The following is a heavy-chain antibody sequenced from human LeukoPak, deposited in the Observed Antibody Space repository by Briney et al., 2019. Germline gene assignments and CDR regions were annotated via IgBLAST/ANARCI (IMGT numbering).Heavy chain of an antibody. CDR2: ISSSSSYT. J-gene: IGHJ4*02. CDR3: ARWAAAATHFDY. V-gene: IGHV3-21*01. D-gene: IGHD6-13*01. Sequence: GGSLRLSCAASGFTFSSYSMNWVRQAPGKGLEWVSSISSSSSYTYYADSVKGRFTISRDNAKNSLYLQMNSLRAEDTAVYYCARWAAAATHFDYWGQGTLVTVSS. CDR1: GFTFSSYS.